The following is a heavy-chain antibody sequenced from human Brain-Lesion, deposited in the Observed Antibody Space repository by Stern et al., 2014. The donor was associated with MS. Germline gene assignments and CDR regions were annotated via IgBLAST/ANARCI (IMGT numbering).Heavy chain of an antibody. D-gene: IGHD3-3*01. CDR1: GYIFTGYY. CDR2: INPNTGGT. Sequence: QVQLVQSGAEVKKPGASVKVSCKTSGYIFTGYYIHWVRQAPGQGLEWMAWINPNTGGTKYAQKFQGRVTMNRDTSISTAYVELSSLTTDDTAVYYCARDQRGITIFGVVTDYCYLGMDVWGQGTTVTVSS. CDR3: ARDQRGITIFGVVTDYCYLGMDV. V-gene: IGHV1-2*02. J-gene: IGHJ6*02.